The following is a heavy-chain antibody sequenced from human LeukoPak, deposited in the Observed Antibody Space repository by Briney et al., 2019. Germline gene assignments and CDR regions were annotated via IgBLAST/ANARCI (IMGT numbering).Heavy chain of an antibody. CDR3: GRGGDGIDF. J-gene: IGHJ3*01. CDR2: INQDDTNA. V-gene: IGHV3-74*01. Sequence: GGSLRLSCAASGFTFSSYAMSWVRQAPGKGLVWVSRINQDDTNAYADSVRGRFTISRDNARNTLYLQLNSLTAEDTAVYFCGRGGDGIDFWGQGTTVIVSS. CDR1: GFTFSSYA.